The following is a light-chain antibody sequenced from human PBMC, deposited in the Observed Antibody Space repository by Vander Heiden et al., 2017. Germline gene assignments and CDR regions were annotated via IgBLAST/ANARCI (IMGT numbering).Light chain of an antibody. Sequence: IRLTQPPSFLSPSVGARAPITCRSSQAISSYLAWYQQKPGKAPKLLIYDASTLQSGVPSRFSGSGSGTEVTLTISSRQPEDFATYYCQQLNSYPPLTFGGGTKVEIK. CDR2: DAS. J-gene: IGKJ4*01. CDR3: QQLNSYPPLT. CDR1: QAISSY. V-gene: IGKV1-9*01.